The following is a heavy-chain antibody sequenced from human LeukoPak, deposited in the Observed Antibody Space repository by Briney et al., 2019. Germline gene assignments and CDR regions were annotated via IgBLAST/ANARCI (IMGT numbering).Heavy chain of an antibody. J-gene: IGHJ4*02. V-gene: IGHV3-48*01. D-gene: IGHD2-15*01. CDR2: ISTSSSTI. CDR3: ARVHAAYPFDY. Sequence: GGSLRLSCAASGFTFSSFSMNWVRQAPGKVLEWVSYISTSSSTIYYADSVKGRFTISRDNAKNSLYLQMNSLRAEDTAVYYCARVHAAYPFDYWGQGTLVTVSS. CDR1: GFTFSSFS.